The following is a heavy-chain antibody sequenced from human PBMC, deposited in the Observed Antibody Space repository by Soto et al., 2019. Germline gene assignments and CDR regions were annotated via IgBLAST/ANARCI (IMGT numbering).Heavy chain of an antibody. J-gene: IGHJ6*02. CDR2: IYYSGPT. CDR1: GGSISISGYY. V-gene: IGHV4-31*03. CDR3: ARDRRAARTYYYYGLDV. Sequence: SETLSLTCTVSGGSISISGYYWSCIRRRPGKGLEWIGCIYYSGPTYYNPSLKSRLIISVDTSKNQFSLTLRSVTAADTAIYYCARDRRAARTYYYYGLDVWGPGATVTVSS. D-gene: IGHD6-13*01.